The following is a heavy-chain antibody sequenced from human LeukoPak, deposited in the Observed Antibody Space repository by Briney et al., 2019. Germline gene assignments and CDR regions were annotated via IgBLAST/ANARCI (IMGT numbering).Heavy chain of an antibody. D-gene: IGHD6-13*01. CDR2: ISAYNGNT. CDR1: GYTFTSYG. Sequence: ASVKVSCKASGYTFTSYGISWVRQAPGQGLEWMGWISAYNGNTNYAQKFQGRVTMTEDTSTDTAYMELSSLRSEDTAVYYCATYLSGYSSSWYDYWGQGTLVTVSS. CDR3: ATYLSGYSSSWYDY. J-gene: IGHJ4*02. V-gene: IGHV1-18*01.